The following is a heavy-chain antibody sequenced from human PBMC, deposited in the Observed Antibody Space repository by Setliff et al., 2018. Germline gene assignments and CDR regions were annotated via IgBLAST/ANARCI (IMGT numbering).Heavy chain of an antibody. CDR3: ARSTETFSGEDFYFFYYMDV. V-gene: IGHV3-74*01. D-gene: IGHD4-4*01. CDR1: GFTFSSYW. CDR2: INSDGSST. J-gene: IGHJ6*03. Sequence: LRLSCAASGFTFSSYWMHWVRQAPGKGLVWVSRINSDGSSTSYADSVKGRFTISRDNAKNTLYLQMNSLRAEDTALYYCARSTETFSGEDFYFFYYMDVWGKGTTVTVSS.